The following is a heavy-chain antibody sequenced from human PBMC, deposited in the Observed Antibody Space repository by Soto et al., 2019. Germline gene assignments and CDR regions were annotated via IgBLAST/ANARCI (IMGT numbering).Heavy chain of an antibody. CDR1: GGPYNSFA. CDR2: IIPVFGTA. D-gene: IGHD3-10*01. J-gene: IGHJ6*02. CDR3: ARFLGGAGSYYDGQNYNYYNGMDV. Sequence: SVKVSCKASGGPYNSFAISWVRQAPGQGLEWIGGIIPVFGTATYAQKFKGRVTITAEESTSTAYMELSSLTSEDTAVYYCARFLGGAGSYYDGQNYNYYNGMDVWGQGTTVTVSS. V-gene: IGHV1-69*13.